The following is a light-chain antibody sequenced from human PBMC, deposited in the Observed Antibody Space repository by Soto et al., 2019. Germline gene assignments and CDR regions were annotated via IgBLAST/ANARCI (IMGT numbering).Light chain of an antibody. CDR2: GAS. CDR1: QSVSNDF. CDR3: QQYAESPLT. J-gene: IGKJ4*01. V-gene: IGKV3-20*01. Sequence: EIVLTQSPGILSLSPGERATLSCRASQSVSNDFLAWYQQKPGQAPRLLIYGASTRATDVPDRFSGSGSEADFTLTISRLEPEDFAVYYCQQYAESPLTFGGGTKVEIK.